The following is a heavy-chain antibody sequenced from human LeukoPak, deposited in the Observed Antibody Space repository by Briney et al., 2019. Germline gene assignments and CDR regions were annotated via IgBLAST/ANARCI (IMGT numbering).Heavy chain of an antibody. J-gene: IGHJ4*02. D-gene: IGHD3-22*01. CDR3: AKEAEDGYYYSSNFDY. V-gene: IGHV3-30*02. CDR1: GFTFSSYG. CDR2: IRYDGSNK. Sequence: GGSLRLSCAASGFTFSSYGMHWVRQAPGKGLEWVTFIRYDGSNKYYADSVKGRFTISRDNSKNTLYLQMNSPRAEDTAVYYCAKEAEDGYYYSSNFDYWGQGTLVTVSS.